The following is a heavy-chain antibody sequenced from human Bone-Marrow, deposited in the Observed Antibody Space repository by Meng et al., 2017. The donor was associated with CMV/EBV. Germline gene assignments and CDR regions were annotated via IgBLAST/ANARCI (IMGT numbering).Heavy chain of an antibody. J-gene: IGHJ4*02. V-gene: IGHV4-4*07. CDR2: VYTSGTN. CDR1: GGSIDGYD. CDR3: ARDRDFGY. Sequence: LTCTVPGGSIDGYDWRWILQPAGKELEWVGRVYTSGTNNYNYNPSLKSRVTMSVATYSTQFSLDLSSMTAADTAVYYCARDRDFGYWGRGTLVTVSS.